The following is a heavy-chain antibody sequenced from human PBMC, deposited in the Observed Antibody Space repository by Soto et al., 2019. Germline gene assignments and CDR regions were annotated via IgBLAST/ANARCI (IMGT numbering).Heavy chain of an antibody. CDR1: GFSLSTYS. J-gene: IGHJ3*02. CDR2: ISFSGGTT. CDR3: AKEWAGDAFDI. V-gene: IGHV3-23*01. Sequence: LRLSCAASGFSLSTYSMTWVRQAPGQGLEWVSSISFSGGTTYYADSVKGRFTLSRDNSKNNLYLHMTSLRAEDTATYFCAKEWAGDAFDIWGQGTMVTVSS. D-gene: IGHD6-19*01.